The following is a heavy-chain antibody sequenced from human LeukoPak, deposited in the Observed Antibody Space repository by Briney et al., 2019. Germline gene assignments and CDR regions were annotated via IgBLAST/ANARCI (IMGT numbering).Heavy chain of an antibody. Sequence: PGGSLRLSCAASGFTFSSYAMHWVRQAPGKGLEWVAVISYDGSNKYYADSVKGRFTISRDNSKNTLYLQMNSLRAEDTAVYYCARSRCGGDCLDAFDIWGQGTMVTVSS. CDR1: GFTFSSYA. D-gene: IGHD2-21*02. CDR3: ARSRCGGDCLDAFDI. V-gene: IGHV3-30-3*01. J-gene: IGHJ3*02. CDR2: ISYDGSNK.